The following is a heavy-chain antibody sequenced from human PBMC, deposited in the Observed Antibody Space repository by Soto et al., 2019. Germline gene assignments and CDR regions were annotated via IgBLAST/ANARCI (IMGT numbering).Heavy chain of an antibody. CDR3: AHSRRAVMRNCSGGTCYIFDY. Sequence: QITLKESGPTLVKPTQTLTLTCTFSGFSLSTSGVGVGWIRQPPGKALEWLALIYWDDDKRYSPSLKSRLTIPQDTSKNPVVLKKTNLDPVDTAPYYCAHSRRAVMRNCSGGTCYIFDYWGQGTLGTVPS. V-gene: IGHV2-5*02. CDR2: IYWDDDK. CDR1: GFSLSTSGVG. J-gene: IGHJ4*02. D-gene: IGHD2-15*01.